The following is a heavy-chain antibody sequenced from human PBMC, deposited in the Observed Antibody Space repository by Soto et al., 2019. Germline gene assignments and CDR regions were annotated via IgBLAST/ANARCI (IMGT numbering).Heavy chain of an antibody. CDR3: ATSFGSGSRAFDY. CDR1: GDTFNFYT. CDR2: FNPILSFS. J-gene: IGHJ4*02. V-gene: IGHV1-69*02. D-gene: IGHD3-10*01. Sequence: QVQLVQSGAEVKKPGSSVKVSCKASGDTFNFYTINWVRQAPGLGLEWMGRFNPILSFSNSALKFQGRVTLTAXKSTSTAXMVRSSLRSEDTAIYYCATSFGSGSRAFDYWGQGALVTVSS.